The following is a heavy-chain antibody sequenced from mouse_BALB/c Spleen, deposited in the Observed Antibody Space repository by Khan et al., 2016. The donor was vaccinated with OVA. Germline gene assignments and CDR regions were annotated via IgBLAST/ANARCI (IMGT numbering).Heavy chain of an antibody. CDR2: INPSNIYT. CDR3: SRVGAYHGIDGAWFAY. CDR1: GYTFTSYT. D-gene: IGHD2-10*01. J-gene: IGHJ3*01. V-gene: IGHV1-4*01. Sequence: QVQLQQSGAELARPGASVKMSCKASGYTFTSYTIHWVKQRPGQGLEWIGYINPSNIYTNYNQKFRDKATLTADKSSRTAYIQLSSLTSEDSAVYYCSRVGAYHGIDGAWFAYWGQGTLVTVSA.